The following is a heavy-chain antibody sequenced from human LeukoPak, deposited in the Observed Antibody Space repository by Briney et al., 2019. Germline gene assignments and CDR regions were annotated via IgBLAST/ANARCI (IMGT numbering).Heavy chain of an antibody. CDR3: ARGGSYGGYHSY. CDR2: ITGSGGST. J-gene: IGHJ4*02. CDR1: GFTFSSYA. Sequence: PGGSLRLSCAASGFTFSSYAMSWVRQAPGKGLEWVSGITGSGGSTYYADSVKGRFTISRDNSKNTLYLQMNSLRAEDTAIYYCARGGSYGGYHSYWGQGTLVTVSS. V-gene: IGHV3-23*01. D-gene: IGHD4-23*01.